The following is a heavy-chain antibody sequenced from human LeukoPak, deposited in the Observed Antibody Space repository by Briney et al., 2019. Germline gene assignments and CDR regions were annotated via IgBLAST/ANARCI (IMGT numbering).Heavy chain of an antibody. CDR1: GYTCTTYG. V-gene: IGHV1-18*01. D-gene: IGHD6-19*01. CDR3: ARVEGGYSSGWDFDY. Sequence: APLKVSCKASGYTCTTYGISSVRQAPRQRLEWRGWISAYNGNTNYAQKIQGRVTMTTETSTSKAYMELRSLRSDDTAVYYCARVEGGYSSGWDFDYWGQGTLVTVSS. CDR2: ISAYNGNT. J-gene: IGHJ4*02.